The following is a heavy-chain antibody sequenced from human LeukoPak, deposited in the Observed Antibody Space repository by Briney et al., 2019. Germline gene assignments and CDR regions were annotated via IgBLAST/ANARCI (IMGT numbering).Heavy chain of an antibody. CDR3: ARIRGGY. Sequence: GGSLRLSCAASGFTFSSYAMSWVRQAPGKGLEWVANIKEDGNEKYYPDSVKGRFTISRDNAKNSLYLQMNSLRAEDTAVYYCARIRGGYWGQGTLVTVSS. J-gene: IGHJ4*02. CDR2: IKEDGNEK. D-gene: IGHD3-10*01. V-gene: IGHV3-7*01. CDR1: GFTFSSYA.